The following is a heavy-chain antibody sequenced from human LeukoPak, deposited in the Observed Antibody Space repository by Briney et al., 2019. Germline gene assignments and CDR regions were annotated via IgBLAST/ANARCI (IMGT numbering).Heavy chain of an antibody. J-gene: IGHJ4*02. D-gene: IGHD5-18*01. V-gene: IGHV3-30-3*01. Sequence: GGSLRLSCAASGFTFSRYAMHWVRQAPGKGLEWLAVISSDGTNKYYGDSVMGRFTISRDNSKNTLYLQMNSLRPEDTAVYYCARDYATDRDMVWGQGTLVTVSS. CDR3: ARDYATDRDMV. CDR1: GFTFSRYA. CDR2: ISSDGTNK.